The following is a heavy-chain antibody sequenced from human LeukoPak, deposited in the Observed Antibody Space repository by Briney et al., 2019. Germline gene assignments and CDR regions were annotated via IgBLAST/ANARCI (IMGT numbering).Heavy chain of an antibody. Sequence: PSQTLSLTCTVSGGSISRGSYYWSWIRHPAGKGLEWFGRIYRSGTTIYNPSLKSRVTILVGPSKKQFSLKLSSVTASDTAVYYCATNGGYTSGYYFDSWGQGTLVTVSS. CDR3: ATNGGYTSGYYFDS. CDR2: IYRSGTT. J-gene: IGHJ4*02. D-gene: IGHD5-18*01. V-gene: IGHV4-61*02. CDR1: GGSISRGSYY.